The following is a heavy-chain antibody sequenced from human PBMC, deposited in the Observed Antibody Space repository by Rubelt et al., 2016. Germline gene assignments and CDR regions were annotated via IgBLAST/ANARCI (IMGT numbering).Heavy chain of an antibody. V-gene: IGHV4-34*01. CDR1: GGSFSGYY. CDR3: VSPGKEEWFSFDY. Sequence: QVQLQQWGAGLLKPSETLSLTCAVYGGSFSGYYWSWIRQPPGKGLEWIGEINHSGSTNYNPSLKSRVTISVDTSKNQFSLRLSSVTAADTAVYYCVSPGKEEWFSFDYWGQGTLVTVSS. D-gene: IGHD3-3*01. CDR2: INHSGST. J-gene: IGHJ4*02.